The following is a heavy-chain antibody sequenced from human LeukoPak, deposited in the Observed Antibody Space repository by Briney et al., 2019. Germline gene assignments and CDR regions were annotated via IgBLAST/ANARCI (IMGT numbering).Heavy chain of an antibody. Sequence: ASVKVSCKASGYTFGGYYMHWVRQAPGQGLEWMGWINPNSGGTNYAQKFQGRVTMTRDTSTSTAYMELRSLRSDDTAVYYCARGNSGSYPIGYWGQGTLVTVSS. V-gene: IGHV1-2*02. CDR3: ARGNSGSYPIGY. J-gene: IGHJ4*02. CDR2: INPNSGGT. CDR1: GYTFGGYY. D-gene: IGHD1-26*01.